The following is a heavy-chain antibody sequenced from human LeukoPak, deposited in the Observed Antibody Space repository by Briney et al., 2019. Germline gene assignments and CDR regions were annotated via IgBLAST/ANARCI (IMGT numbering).Heavy chain of an antibody. J-gene: IGHJ4*02. V-gene: IGHV3-23*01. CDR3: AKDSLPRYYDSSGYYSPFDY. CDR1: GFTFSSYA. D-gene: IGHD3-22*01. Sequence: GGSLRLSCAASGFTFSSYAMSWVRQAPGKGLEWVSAISGSGGSTYYADSVKGRFTISRDNSKNTLYLQMNSLRAEDTAVYYCAKDSLPRYYDSSGYYSPFDYWGQGTLVTVSS. CDR2: ISGSGGST.